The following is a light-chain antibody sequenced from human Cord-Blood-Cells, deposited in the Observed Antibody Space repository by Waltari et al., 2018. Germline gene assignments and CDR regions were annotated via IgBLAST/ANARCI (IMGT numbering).Light chain of an antibody. CDR1: KSVSSN. V-gene: IGKV3-15*01. Sequence: EIVMTQSPATLSVSPGERATLSCRATKSVSSNLAWYQQTPGQAPRRLIYGASTRATCIPARFSGSGSGTEFTLTISSLQSEDVAVYYCQQYNNWPPWTFGQGTKVEIK. CDR2: GAS. J-gene: IGKJ1*01. CDR3: QQYNNWPPWT.